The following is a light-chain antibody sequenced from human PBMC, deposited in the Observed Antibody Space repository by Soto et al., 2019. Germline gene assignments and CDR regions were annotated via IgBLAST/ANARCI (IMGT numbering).Light chain of an antibody. CDR1: SSDVGGYDS. CDR2: EVS. V-gene: IGLV2-14*01. J-gene: IGLJ1*01. Sequence: SALTQPASVSGSPGQSITISCTGTSSDVGGYDSVSWYQQHPGKAPKLMIYEVSNRPSGVSYRFSGSKSDNTAALTISGLQAEDEADYYCSSYSISNTLVFGTGTKLTVL. CDR3: SSYSISNTLV.